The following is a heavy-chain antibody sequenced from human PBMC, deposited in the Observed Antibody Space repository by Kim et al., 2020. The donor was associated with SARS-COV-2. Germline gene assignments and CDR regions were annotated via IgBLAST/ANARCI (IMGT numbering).Heavy chain of an antibody. CDR1: GYTFSRYD. J-gene: IGHJ6*02. D-gene: IGHD2-8*02. CDR2: MNPNSGNT. V-gene: IGHV1-8*01. CDR3: ARGLIRRPHIVLVVYAPGYSCMDV. Sequence: ASVKVSCKASGYTFSRYDINWVRQATGQGLEWMGWMNPNSGNTGNAQKFQGGVTMTRNTSISTAYMELSSLRSEDTAVYYCARGLIRRPHIVLVVYAPGYSCMDVWGQGTTVTVSS.